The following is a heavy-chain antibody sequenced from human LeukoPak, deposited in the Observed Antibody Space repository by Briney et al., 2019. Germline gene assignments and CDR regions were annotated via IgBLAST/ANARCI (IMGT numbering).Heavy chain of an antibody. CDR3: ARDLSSSSTYYYYGMDV. CDR2: IYYSGST. Sequence: SETLSLTCTVSGASVSSYYWSWIRQPPGKGLEWIGYIYYSGSTNYNPSLKSRVTISVDTSKNQFSLKLSSATAADTAVYYCARDLSSSSTYYYYGMDVWGQGTTVTVSS. D-gene: IGHD6-6*01. V-gene: IGHV4-59*02. CDR1: GASVSSYY. J-gene: IGHJ6*02.